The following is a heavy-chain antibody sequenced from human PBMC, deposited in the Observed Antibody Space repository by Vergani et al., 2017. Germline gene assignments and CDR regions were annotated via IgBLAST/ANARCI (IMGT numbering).Heavy chain of an antibody. CDR3: ARHDSGHYDASYYGFDV. Sequence: QLQLHKSGPGLVKPSETLSLNCTLSGGSISSSSHFWGCLRQTPGKGLEWIGSIYYTGSAYYNPSLKSRVSISVDASKNQFSLKLSSVTAADSDVYYCARHDSGHYDASYYGFDVWRQGTTVTVSS. CDR2: IYYTGSA. J-gene: IGHJ6*02. V-gene: IGHV4-39*01. D-gene: IGHD3-16*01. CDR1: GGSISSSSHF.